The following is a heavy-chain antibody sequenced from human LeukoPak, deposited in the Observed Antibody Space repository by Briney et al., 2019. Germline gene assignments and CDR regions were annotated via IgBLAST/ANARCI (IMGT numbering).Heavy chain of an antibody. CDR2: ISGSGGST. CDR1: GFTFSSYA. V-gene: IGHV3-23*01. CDR3: AKDRWTTDSLVLDY. Sequence: AGRSLRLSCAASGFTFSSYAMSWVRQAPGKGLEWVSAISGSGGSTYYADSVKGRFTISRDNSKNTLYLQMNSLRAEDTAVYYCAKDRWTTDSLVLDYWGQGTLVTVSS. D-gene: IGHD4-17*01. J-gene: IGHJ4*02.